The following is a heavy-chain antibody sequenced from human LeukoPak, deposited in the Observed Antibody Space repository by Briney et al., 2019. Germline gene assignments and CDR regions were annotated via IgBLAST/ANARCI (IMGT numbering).Heavy chain of an antibody. J-gene: IGHJ4*02. CDR2: INPNSGGT. Sequence: ASVKVSCKASGYTFTGDYIQWVRQAPGQGLEWMGWINPNSGGTNYAQEFQGRVTMTRETSISTAYMEVSRLRSDDTAVFYCARQGSGTDFDYWGQGTLVTVSS. V-gene: IGHV1-2*02. D-gene: IGHD3-10*01. CDR3: ARQGSGTDFDY. CDR1: GYTFTGDY.